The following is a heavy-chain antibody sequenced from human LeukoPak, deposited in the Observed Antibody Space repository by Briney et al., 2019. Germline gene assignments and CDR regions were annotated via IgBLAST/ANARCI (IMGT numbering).Heavy chain of an antibody. J-gene: IGHJ4*02. CDR3: ARDYYDSSGYYEGVY. D-gene: IGHD3-22*01. V-gene: IGHV1-2*06. CDR1: GYTFTRYY. CDR2: IYPNSGGT. Sequence: ASVKVSCKASGYTFTRYYMHWVRQAPGQGLEWMGRIYPNSGGTNYAQKFQGRVTMTRDTSISTAYMELSRLGSHDTAVYYCARDYYDSSGYYEGVYWGQGTLVTVSS.